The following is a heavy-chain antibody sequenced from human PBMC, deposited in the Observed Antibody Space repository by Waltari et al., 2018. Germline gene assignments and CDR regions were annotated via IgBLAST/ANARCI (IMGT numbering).Heavy chain of an antibody. V-gene: IGHV1-3*04. Sequence: QVQLVQSGAEVTSPGASVRVSCTASGYTFTTYAIHWVRQAPGHRLEWMGWINTDNGNTKYSQKFQGRVTITRDTSASTASLELSSLRSEDTAVYYCARISEVTTSGDYYGLDVWGQGTTVTVSS. CDR1: GYTFTTYA. CDR2: INTDNGNT. CDR3: ARISEVTTSGDYYGLDV. D-gene: IGHD4-17*01. J-gene: IGHJ6*02.